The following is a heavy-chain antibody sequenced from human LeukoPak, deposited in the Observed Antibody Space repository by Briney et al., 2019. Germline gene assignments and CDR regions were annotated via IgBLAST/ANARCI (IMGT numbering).Heavy chain of an antibody. Sequence: GGSLRLCCAASGFTVSSNYMRWVRQAPGKGLEWVGRIKSKTDGGTTDYAAPVQGRFTISRDDSKNTLYLQMNSLKTEDTAVYYCSTIAAAGHFDYWGQGTLVTVSS. CDR2: IKSKTDGGTT. D-gene: IGHD6-13*01. V-gene: IGHV3-15*01. J-gene: IGHJ4*02. CDR1: GFTVSSNY. CDR3: STIAAAGHFDY.